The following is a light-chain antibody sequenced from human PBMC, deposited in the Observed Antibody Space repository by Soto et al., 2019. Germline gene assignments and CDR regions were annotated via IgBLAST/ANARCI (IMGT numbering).Light chain of an antibody. Sequence: QSALTQPPSASGSPGQSVTISCTGTSSDVGGYHYVSWYQQHPGKAPKVMIYEVSKRPSGVPDRFSGSKSGDTASLTVSGLQTEDEAEYYCSSYAGLNNFIVFGTGTNVTVL. V-gene: IGLV2-8*01. CDR2: EVS. J-gene: IGLJ1*01. CDR3: SSYAGLNNFIV. CDR1: SSDVGGYHY.